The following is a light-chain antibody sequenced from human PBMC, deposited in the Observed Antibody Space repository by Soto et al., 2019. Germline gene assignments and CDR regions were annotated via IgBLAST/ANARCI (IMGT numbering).Light chain of an antibody. V-gene: IGLV1-40*01. CDR3: QSYDSSLSGYV. J-gene: IGLJ1*01. CDR1: SSNIRAGYD. CDR2: GNS. Sequence: QPVLTQPPSVSGAPGQRVTISCTGSSSNIRAGYDVHWYQQLPGTAPKLLIYGNSNRPSGVPDRFSGSKSGTSASLAITGRQAEDEADYYCQSYDSSLSGYVFGTGTKLTVL.